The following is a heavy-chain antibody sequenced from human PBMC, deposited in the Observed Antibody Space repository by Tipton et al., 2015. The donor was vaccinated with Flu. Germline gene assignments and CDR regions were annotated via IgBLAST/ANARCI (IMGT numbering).Heavy chain of an antibody. CDR2: MYYSGST. Sequence: TLSLTCTVSGDSISSYYWSWIRQPPGKGLEWIGNMYYSGSTKYNPSLKSRVTISIDTSKNQFSLKLTSVTAADTAVYYCARDLKWSSAYYNPFGYWGQGTLVTVSS. J-gene: IGHJ4*02. CDR1: GDSISSYY. V-gene: IGHV4-59*01. CDR3: ARDLKWSSAYYNPFGY. D-gene: IGHD3-22*01.